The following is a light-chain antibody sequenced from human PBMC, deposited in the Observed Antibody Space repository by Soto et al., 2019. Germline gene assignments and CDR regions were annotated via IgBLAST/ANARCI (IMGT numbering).Light chain of an antibody. CDR1: QSVSRNY. J-gene: IGKJ4*01. CDR2: GAS. V-gene: IGKV3-20*01. Sequence: EIVLTQSPGTLSLSPGERATLSCRASQSVSRNYLAWYQQKPGQAPRLLIYGASSRATGIPDRFSGSGSGTEFTLTISSMQSEDFAVYYCQQYYNWLTFGGGTKVDIK. CDR3: QQYYNWLT.